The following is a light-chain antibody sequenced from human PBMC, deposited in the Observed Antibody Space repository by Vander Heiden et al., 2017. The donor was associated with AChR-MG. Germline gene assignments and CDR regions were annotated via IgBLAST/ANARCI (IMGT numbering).Light chain of an antibody. CDR1: SPNLRAGYD. CDR3: HSYDSSLRGSV. Sequence: QSVLTQPPSGSGAPGQRVTISCTGSSPNLRAGYDVHWYRQLPGTAPQLLIYSNSNRPSGVPGRFSGSKSGTSASLAITGLQAEDAADYYCHSYDSSLRGSVFGGGTKLTVL. CDR2: SNS. V-gene: IGLV1-40*01. J-gene: IGLJ2*01.